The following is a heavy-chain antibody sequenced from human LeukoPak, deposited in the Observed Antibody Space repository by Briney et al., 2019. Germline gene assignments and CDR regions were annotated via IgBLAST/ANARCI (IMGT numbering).Heavy chain of an antibody. J-gene: IGHJ4*02. Sequence: GGSLRLSCAASGFNFSDYNMNWVRQAPGKGLEWVSSISSSSSYIYYADSVKGRFTISRDNAKNSLYLQMNSLRAEDTAVYYSAKELERPAAAGTLDYWGQGTLVTVSS. CDR3: AKELERPAAAGTLDY. D-gene: IGHD6-13*01. V-gene: IGHV3-21*04. CDR1: GFNFSDYN. CDR2: ISSSSSYI.